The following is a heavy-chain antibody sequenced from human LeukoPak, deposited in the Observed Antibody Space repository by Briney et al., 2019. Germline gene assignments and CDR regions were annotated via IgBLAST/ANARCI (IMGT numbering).Heavy chain of an antibody. CDR3: ATDGDYYDSGTYSGH. V-gene: IGHV4-4*07. Sequence: KPSETLSLTCTVSGGSISSCFWSWIRQPAGKGLEWIGRIYTSGSTDYNPSLKSRATMSVDTSKNQFSLKLTSVTAADTAVYYCATDGDYYDSGTYSGHWGQGTLVTVSS. CDR1: GGSISSCF. D-gene: IGHD3-10*01. J-gene: IGHJ4*02. CDR2: IYTSGST.